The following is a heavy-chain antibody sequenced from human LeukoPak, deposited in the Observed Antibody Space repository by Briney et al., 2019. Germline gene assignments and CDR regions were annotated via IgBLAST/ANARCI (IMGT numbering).Heavy chain of an antibody. Sequence: KSSETLSLTCTVSGGSISSYYWSWIRQPPGKGLEWIGYIYYSGSTNYNPSLKSRVTISVDTSKNQFSLKLSSVTAADTAVYYCARHFGSSGYYSYFDYWGQGTLVTVSS. CDR1: GGSISSYY. D-gene: IGHD3-22*01. J-gene: IGHJ4*02. V-gene: IGHV4-59*08. CDR3: ARHFGSSGYYSYFDY. CDR2: IYYSGST.